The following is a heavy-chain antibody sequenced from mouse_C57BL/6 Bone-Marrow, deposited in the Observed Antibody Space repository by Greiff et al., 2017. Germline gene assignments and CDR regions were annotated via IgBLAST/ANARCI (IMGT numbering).Heavy chain of an antibody. V-gene: IGHV1-76*01. Sequence: QVQLQQSGAELVRPGASVKLSCKASGYTFTDSYINWVKQRPGQGLEWIARIYPGSGNTYYNEKFKGKATLTAEKSSSTAYMQLSSLTSEDSAVYFCARGRWLLGAWFAYWGQGTLVTVSA. D-gene: IGHD2-3*01. CDR1: GYTFTDSY. CDR2: IYPGSGNT. CDR3: ARGRWLLGAWFAY. J-gene: IGHJ3*01.